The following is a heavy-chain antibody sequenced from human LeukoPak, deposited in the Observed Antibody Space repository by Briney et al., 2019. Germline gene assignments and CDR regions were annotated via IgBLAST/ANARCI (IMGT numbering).Heavy chain of an antibody. CDR1: GFTFSSYG. J-gene: IGHJ4*02. CDR2: IWYDGSNK. Sequence: GRSLRLSCAASGFTFSSYGMHWVRQAPGKGLEWVAVIWYDGSNKYYADSVKGRFTISRDNSKNTLYLQMNSLRAEDTAVYYCARGFNCNDPLDYWGQGTLVTVSS. V-gene: IGHV3-33*01. CDR3: ARGFNCNDPLDY. D-gene: IGHD1-20*01.